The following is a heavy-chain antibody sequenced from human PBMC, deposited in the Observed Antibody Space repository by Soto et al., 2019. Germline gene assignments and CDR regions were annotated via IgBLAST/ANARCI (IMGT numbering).Heavy chain of an antibody. CDR3: ARRSSYSGTIYCRGV. CDR2: IYPGDSDT. J-gene: IGHJ6*01. Sequence: PGESLKISCKGSGYSLTSYWIGWVRQMPGKGLEWMGIIYPGDSDTRYSPSFQGQLTISADKSITTAYLQWSSLKASDTPTYSYARRSSYSGTIYCRGVWGQESRFAVSS. CDR1: GYSLTSYW. D-gene: IGHD1-26*01. V-gene: IGHV5-51*01.